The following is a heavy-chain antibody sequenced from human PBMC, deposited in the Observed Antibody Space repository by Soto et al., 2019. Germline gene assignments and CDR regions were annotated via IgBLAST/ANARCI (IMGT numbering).Heavy chain of an antibody. Sequence: KPSETLSLTCTVSGGSISSGGYYWSWIRQHPGKGLEWIGYIYYSGSTYYIPSLKSRVTISVDTSKNQFSLKLSSVTAADTAVYYWARVLSVSQWFVPWGQGTLAPVYS. D-gene: IGHD3-3*01. CDR2: IYYSGST. V-gene: IGHV4-31*03. J-gene: IGHJ5*02. CDR3: ARVLSVSQWFVP. CDR1: GGSISSGGYY.